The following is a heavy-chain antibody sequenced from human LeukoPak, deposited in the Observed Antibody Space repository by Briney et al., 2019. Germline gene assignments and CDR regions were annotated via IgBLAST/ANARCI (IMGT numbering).Heavy chain of an antibody. CDR3: ASNPIVVVVAATPGWFDP. Sequence: SETLSLTCAVYGGSFSGYYWSWIRQPPGKGLEWIGEINHSGSTNYNPSLKSRVTISVDTSKNQFSLKLSSVTVADTAVYYCASNPIVVVVAATPGWFDPWGQGTLVTVSS. D-gene: IGHD2-15*01. V-gene: IGHV4-34*01. CDR2: INHSGST. J-gene: IGHJ5*02. CDR1: GGSFSGYY.